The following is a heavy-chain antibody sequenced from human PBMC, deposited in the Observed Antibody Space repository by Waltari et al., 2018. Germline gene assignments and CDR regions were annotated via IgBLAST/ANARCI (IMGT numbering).Heavy chain of an antibody. CDR1: GYSISSGYH. CDR3: ARRETNFFYFDY. J-gene: IGHJ4*02. D-gene: IGHD1-26*01. V-gene: IGHV4-38-2*01. Sequence: QVQLQESGPGLVKPSETLSLTCAVSGYSISSGYHRDWRRQPQAQGLEWIGSIYHSGSTYYNPSLMRRVTISVDTSKNQSSLKLSSVTAADTAVYYCARRETNFFYFDYWGQGTLVTVSS. CDR2: IYHSGST.